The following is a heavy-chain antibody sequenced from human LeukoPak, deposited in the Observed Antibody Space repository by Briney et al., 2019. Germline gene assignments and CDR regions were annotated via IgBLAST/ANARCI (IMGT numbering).Heavy chain of an antibody. J-gene: IGHJ4*02. Sequence: GGSLRLSCAASGFTFSSYGMYWVRQAPSKGLEWVASILYDGSNKFYLDSVKGRFTISRDNSRNTLYLQMNSLRVEDTAIYYCARVGCSGGTCCDYWGQGTLVTVSS. V-gene: IGHV3-30*02. CDR2: ILYDGSNK. D-gene: IGHD2-15*01. CDR3: ARVGCSGGTCCDY. CDR1: GFTFSSYG.